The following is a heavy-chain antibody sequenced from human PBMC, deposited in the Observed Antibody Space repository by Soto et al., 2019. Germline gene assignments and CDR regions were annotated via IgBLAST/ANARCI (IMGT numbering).Heavy chain of an antibody. CDR3: TRHDSADPSAYYYDSSGYYYVDS. CDR1: AGTISSSSYY. V-gene: IGHV4-39*01. Sequence: SETLSLTCTVSAGTISSSSYYWGWIRQPPGKGLEWIGSASYTGSTYYNPSLKSRVTISVDTSKNQISLTLSSVTAADTAMYYCTRHDSADPSAYYYDSSGYYYVDSWGQGTLVTVSS. D-gene: IGHD3-22*01. CDR2: ASYTGST. J-gene: IGHJ4*02.